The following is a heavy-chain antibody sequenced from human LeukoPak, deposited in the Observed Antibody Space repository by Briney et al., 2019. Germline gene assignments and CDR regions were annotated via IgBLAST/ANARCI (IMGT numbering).Heavy chain of an antibody. CDR1: GYSFTRNG. CDR3: ARDVNYAFDY. D-gene: IGHD3-16*01. Sequence: ASVKVSCKPSGYSFTRNGISWVRQAPGQGREWVAWIRANSGNTNYAQNFQDRVTLTTDTSTSTAYMELRSLRSDDTAVYYCARDVNYAFDYWGQGTLVTVSS. CDR2: IRANSGNT. V-gene: IGHV1-18*01. J-gene: IGHJ4*02.